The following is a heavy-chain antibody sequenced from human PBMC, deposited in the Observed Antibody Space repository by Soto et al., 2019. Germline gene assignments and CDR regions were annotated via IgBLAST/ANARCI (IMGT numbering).Heavy chain of an antibody. CDR2: IYYSGST. CDR3: ARSVFP. V-gene: IGHV4-31*03. CDR1: GGSISIGGYY. Sequence: QVQLQESGPGLVKPSQTLSLTCTVSGGSISIGGYYWNWIRQHPGKGLEWIGYIYYSGSTYYNPSLTSRVTISIDTSKNQFSLKRSSVTAADTAVYYCARSVFPWGQGTLVTVSS. J-gene: IGHJ5*02.